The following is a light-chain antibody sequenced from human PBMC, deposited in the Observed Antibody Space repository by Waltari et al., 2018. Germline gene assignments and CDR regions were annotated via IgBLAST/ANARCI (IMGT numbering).Light chain of an antibody. J-gene: IGLJ3*02. CDR1: SGPSTNV. Sequence: QFVLTQSPSASASLGASVKPTCTLSSGPSTNVRAWLHQQPEKGPRFLMKVNSDGSHTKGDEIPDRFSGSSSGAERYLTISSLQSEDETDYYCQTGGHGTWVFGGGTKLTVL. CDR2: VNSDGSH. V-gene: IGLV4-69*01. CDR3: QTGGHGTWV.